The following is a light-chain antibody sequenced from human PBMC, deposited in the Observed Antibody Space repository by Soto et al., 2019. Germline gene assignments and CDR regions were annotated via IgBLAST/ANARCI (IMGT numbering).Light chain of an antibody. Sequence: EILLTQSPATLSLSPGERATLSCRASQSVSKCLAWYQQKPGQAPRLLIYNSSARVTGIPARFSGSGSGTDFTLTISSLEPEDFAVYYCQQCNNWPPITFGQGTRLEIK. CDR2: NSS. J-gene: IGKJ5*01. V-gene: IGKV3-11*01. CDR3: QQCNNWPPIT. CDR1: QSVSKC.